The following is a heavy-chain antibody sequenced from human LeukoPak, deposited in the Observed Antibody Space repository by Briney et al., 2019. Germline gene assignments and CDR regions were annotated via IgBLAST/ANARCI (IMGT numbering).Heavy chain of an antibody. D-gene: IGHD3-10*01. Sequence: SGGSLRLSCAASGFTFSSYAMSWVRQAPGKGLEWVSAISGSGGSTYYADSVKGRFTISGDNSKNTLCLQMNSLRAEDTAVYYCAKDTGFRGVLDYWGQGTLVTVSS. CDR1: GFTFSSYA. CDR2: ISGSGGST. V-gene: IGHV3-23*01. J-gene: IGHJ4*02. CDR3: AKDTGFRGVLDY.